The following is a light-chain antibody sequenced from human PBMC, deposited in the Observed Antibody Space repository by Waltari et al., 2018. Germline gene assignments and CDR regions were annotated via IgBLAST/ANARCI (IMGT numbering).Light chain of an antibody. V-gene: IGLV2-8*01. CDR2: EVS. CDR1: SSDVGGYNY. CDR3: SSYAGSNNGHYV. Sequence: QSALTQPPSASGSPGQSVTISCTGTSSDVGGYNYVSWYQQHPGKAPKLLIYEVSKRPPGVPDGFVGSKSGNTASLAVSGLQAEDEADYYCSSYAGSNNGHYVFGTGTKVTVL. J-gene: IGLJ1*01.